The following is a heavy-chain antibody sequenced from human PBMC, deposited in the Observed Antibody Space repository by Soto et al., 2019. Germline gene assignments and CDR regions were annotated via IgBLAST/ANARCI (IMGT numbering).Heavy chain of an antibody. J-gene: IGHJ4*02. Sequence: APVKVSCKASGYTFTSSAMHWVRQAPGQRLEWMGWINAGNGNTKYSQKFQGRVTITRDTSASTAYMELSSLRSEDTAVYYCARDFHTVRYPDYWGQGTLVTAPQ. D-gene: IGHD3-10*01. CDR3: ARDFHTVRYPDY. V-gene: IGHV1-3*01. CDR2: INAGNGNT. CDR1: GYTFTSSA.